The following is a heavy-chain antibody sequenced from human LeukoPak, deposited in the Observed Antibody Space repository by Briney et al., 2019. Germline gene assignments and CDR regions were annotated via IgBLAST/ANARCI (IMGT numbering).Heavy chain of an antibody. J-gene: IGHJ4*02. Sequence: GESLKISCQGSGYSFTSYWIGWVRQMPGQGLEWMGIFYPGDSDTRYSPSFQGQVTISADKSSSTAYLQWSSLKAPDTAMYYCARHTLPYGSGTNWGQGTLVTVSS. CDR1: GYSFTSYW. CDR3: ARHTLPYGSGTN. V-gene: IGHV5-51*01. CDR2: FYPGDSDT. D-gene: IGHD3-10*01.